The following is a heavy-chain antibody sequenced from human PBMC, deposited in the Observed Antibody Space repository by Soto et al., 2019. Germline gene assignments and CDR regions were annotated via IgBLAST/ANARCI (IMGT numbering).Heavy chain of an antibody. V-gene: IGHV4-39*01. CDR3: ARDNYDSSGFHYYYYYGMNV. D-gene: IGHD3-22*01. CDR1: GGSISSSSYY. CDR2: IYYSGST. Sequence: SETLSLTCTVSGGSISSSSYYWGWIRQPPGKGLEWIGSIYYSGSTYYNPSLKSRVTISVDTSKNQFSLKLSSVTAADTAVYYCARDNYDSSGFHYYYYYGMNVWGQGTTVTAP. J-gene: IGHJ6*02.